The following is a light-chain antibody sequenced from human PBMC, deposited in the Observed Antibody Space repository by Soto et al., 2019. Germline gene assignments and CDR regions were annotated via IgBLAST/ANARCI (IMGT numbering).Light chain of an antibody. V-gene: IGKV3-11*01. J-gene: IGKJ4*01. CDR2: DAS. Sequence: EIVLTQSPATLSLSPGERATLSCRASQSVSRYLAWYQQNPGQAPRLLIYDASNRAAGIPARFSGSGSGTDFTLTISSLEPEDFAVYYCQQRSNFLTFGGGTKVEIK. CDR1: QSVSRY. CDR3: QQRSNFLT.